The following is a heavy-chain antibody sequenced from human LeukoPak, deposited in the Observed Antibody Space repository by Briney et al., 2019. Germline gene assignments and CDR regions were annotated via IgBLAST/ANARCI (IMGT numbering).Heavy chain of an antibody. D-gene: IGHD6-13*01. CDR1: GLTVSSNF. CDR3: ARDVAAGSPGDY. J-gene: IGHJ4*02. Sequence: GGSLRLSCAASGLTVSSNFMSWVRQAPGKGLECVSVIYSRGGTYYADSVQGRFTISRDASKNTLFLQMNSLRADDTAVYYCARDVAAGSPGDYWGQGTLVTVSS. CDR2: IYSRGGT. V-gene: IGHV3-53*01.